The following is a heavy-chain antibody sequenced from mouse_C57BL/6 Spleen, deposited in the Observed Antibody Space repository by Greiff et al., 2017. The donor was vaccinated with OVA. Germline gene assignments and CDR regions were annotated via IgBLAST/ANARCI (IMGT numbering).Heavy chain of an antibody. D-gene: IGHD4-1*01. V-gene: IGHV1-26*01. J-gene: IGHJ3*01. CDR3: ASRNWGPFAY. Sequence: VQLQQSGPELVKPGASVKISCKASGYTFTDYYMNWVKQSHGKSLEWIGDINPNNGGTSYNQKFKGKATLTVDKSSSTAYMELRSLTSEDSAVYYCASRNWGPFAYWGQGTLVTVSA. CDR1: GYTFTDYY. CDR2: INPNNGGT.